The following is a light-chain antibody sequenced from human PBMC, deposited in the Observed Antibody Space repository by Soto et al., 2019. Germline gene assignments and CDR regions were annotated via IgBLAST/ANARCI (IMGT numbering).Light chain of an antibody. CDR1: SSNIGNNY. CDR3: GTWDSSLSAGV. Sequence: QSVLTQPPSVSAAPGQKVTISCSGSSSNIGNNYLSWYQQLPGTAPKLLIYENNKRPSGIPDRFSGPKSGTSATLGITGLQTGDEADYYCGTWDSSLSAGVFGEGTKLTVL. J-gene: IGLJ3*02. V-gene: IGLV1-51*02. CDR2: ENN.